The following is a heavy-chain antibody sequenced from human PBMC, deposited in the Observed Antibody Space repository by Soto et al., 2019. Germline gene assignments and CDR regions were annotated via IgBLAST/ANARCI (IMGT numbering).Heavy chain of an antibody. CDR1: GGTFSNHA. Sequence: QVHLVQSGAEVKKPGSSVKVSCKASGGTFSNHAINWVRQAPGQGLGWMGGIIPIFTTTNYAQKFQGRVTITADEATITAYMELSSLKYDDTAIYYCAREVAADGTFREDVFDIWGQGTMVTVSS. CDR3: AREVAADGTFREDVFDI. CDR2: IIPIFTTT. D-gene: IGHD6-13*01. V-gene: IGHV1-69*12. J-gene: IGHJ3*02.